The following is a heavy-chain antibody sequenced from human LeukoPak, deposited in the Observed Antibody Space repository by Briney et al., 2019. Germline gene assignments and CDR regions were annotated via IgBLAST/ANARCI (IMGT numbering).Heavy chain of an antibody. D-gene: IGHD5-18*01. CDR2: IQQDGSAK. J-gene: IGHJ4*02. V-gene: IGHV3-7*04. Sequence: GSLRLSCAVSGFNFSNYWMTWVRQAPGKGLEWVANIQQDGSAKVYVDSVKGRFTISRDNAKNSLFLQMNSLRDEDTAVYYCARGAWIPEYWGQGALVTVSS. CDR3: ARGAWIPEY. CDR1: GFNFSNYW.